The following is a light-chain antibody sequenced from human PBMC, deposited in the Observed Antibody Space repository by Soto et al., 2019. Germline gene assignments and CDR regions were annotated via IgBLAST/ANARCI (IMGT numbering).Light chain of an antibody. CDR1: QSVSNNY. Sequence: EIVCRQYPGNLSLSGGERDTLSCRASQSVSNNYLAWYQQKPGQAPRLLIYGASNRATGIPDRFSGSGSGTDFTLTINSLEPEDFAVYYCQQRTVWPPITFGQGTRLEIK. CDR2: GAS. V-gene: IGKV3D-20*02. CDR3: QQRTVWPPIT. J-gene: IGKJ5*01.